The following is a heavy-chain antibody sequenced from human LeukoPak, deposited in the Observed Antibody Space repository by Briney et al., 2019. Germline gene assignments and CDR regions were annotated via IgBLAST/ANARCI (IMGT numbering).Heavy chain of an antibody. CDR2: IYSGGST. CDR3: TRNWGSDNWFDP. J-gene: IGHJ5*02. D-gene: IGHD7-27*01. V-gene: IGHV3-53*01. CDR1: GFTVSSNY. Sequence: PGGSLRLSCAASGFTVSSNYMTWVRQAPGKGLEWGSVIYSGGSTYYADSVKGRFTISRDNYKNTLYLQMNSLRAEDTAVYYCTRNWGSDNWFDPWGQGTLVIVSS.